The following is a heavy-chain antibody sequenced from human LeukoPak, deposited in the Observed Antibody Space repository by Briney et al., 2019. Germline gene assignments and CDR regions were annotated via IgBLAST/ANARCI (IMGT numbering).Heavy chain of an antibody. V-gene: IGHV3-23*01. Sequence: GSLSLSCAASGFTFSSYAMSWVRQAPGKGLEWVSAISGSGGSTYYADSVKGRFTISRDNSKNTLYLQMNSLRAEDTAVYYCARGRIYCSGGSCYGPFDYWGQGTLVTVSS. CDR3: ARGRIYCSGGSCYGPFDY. CDR1: GFTFSSYA. J-gene: IGHJ4*02. CDR2: ISGSGGST. D-gene: IGHD2-15*01.